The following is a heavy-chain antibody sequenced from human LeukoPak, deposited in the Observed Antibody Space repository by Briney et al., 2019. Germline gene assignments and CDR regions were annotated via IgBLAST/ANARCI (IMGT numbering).Heavy chain of an antibody. V-gene: IGHV3-30*04. J-gene: IGHJ4*02. Sequence: QPGRSLRLSCAASGFTFSSYAMHWVRQAPGKGLEWVAVISYDGSNKYYADSVKGRFTISRDNSKNTVYLQMNSLRVEDTAVYYCVRSHYYSSGSYIYWGQGTLVTVSS. CDR2: ISYDGSNK. D-gene: IGHD3-10*01. CDR1: GFTFSSYA. CDR3: VRSHYYSSGSYIY.